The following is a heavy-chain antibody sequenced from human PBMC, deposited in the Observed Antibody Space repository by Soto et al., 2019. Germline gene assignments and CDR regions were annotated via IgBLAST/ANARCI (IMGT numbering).Heavy chain of an antibody. J-gene: IGHJ6*02. Sequence: PSETLSPTCTGSGGSISRHYCSWIRQRPGKGLAWIGYIYYSGSTNYNPSLKSRVTISVDTSKNQFSLKLSSVTAADTAVYYCARDGLRVGCDPYKSYGMDVWGQGTTVTVS. CDR2: IYYSGST. D-gene: IGHD5-12*01. CDR1: GGSISRHY. CDR3: ARDGLRVGCDPYKSYGMDV. V-gene: IGHV4-59*11.